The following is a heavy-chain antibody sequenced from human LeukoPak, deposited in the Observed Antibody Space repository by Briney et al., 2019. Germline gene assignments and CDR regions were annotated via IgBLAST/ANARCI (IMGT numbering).Heavy chain of an antibody. CDR2: ISGSGGST. J-gene: IGHJ4*02. CDR1: GFTFSSYA. CDR3: ANLGAYYYDSK. V-gene: IGHV3-23*01. D-gene: IGHD3-22*01. Sequence: AGGSLRLSCAASGFTFSSYAMSWVRQAPGKGLEWVSAISGSGGSTYYADSVKGRFTISRDNSKNTLYLQMNSLRAEDTAVYYCANLGAYYYDSKWGQGTLVTVSS.